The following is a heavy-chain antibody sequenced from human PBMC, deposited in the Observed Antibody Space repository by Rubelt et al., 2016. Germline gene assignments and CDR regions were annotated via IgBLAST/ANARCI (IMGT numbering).Heavy chain of an antibody. D-gene: IGHD3-22*01. CDR3: ARGAHYFDSSPFDY. V-gene: IGHV1-18*01. Sequence: GPEWMGWISGYKGDTNYAQKLQGRVTMTTDTSTSIVYMELRSLRSDDTAVYYCARGAHYFDSSPFDYWGQGALVTVSS. J-gene: IGHJ4*02. CDR2: ISGYKGDT.